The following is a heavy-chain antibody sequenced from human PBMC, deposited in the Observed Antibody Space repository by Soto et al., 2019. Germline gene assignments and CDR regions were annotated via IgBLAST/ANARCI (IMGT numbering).Heavy chain of an antibody. J-gene: IGHJ4*02. CDR2: ISANNGNT. CDR1: GYTFTNYG. Sequence: QVQLVQSGAEVKKSGASVKVSCKASGYTFTNYGISWVRQAPGQGLEWMGWISANNGNTNYAQNLQGRVTMTTDTSTSTAYMELRSLRSDDTAVYYCARDEGYCSSNSCPYYCDYWGQGTRVTVSS. CDR3: ARDEGYCSSNSCPYYCDY. D-gene: IGHD2-2*01. V-gene: IGHV1-18*01.